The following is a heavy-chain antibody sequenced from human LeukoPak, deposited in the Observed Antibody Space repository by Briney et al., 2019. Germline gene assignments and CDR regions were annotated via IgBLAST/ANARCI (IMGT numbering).Heavy chain of an antibody. J-gene: IGHJ4*02. CDR3: ARLSYYDSSGFDY. CDR1: GYSFTSYC. V-gene: IGHV5-51*01. Sequence: GESLKISCKGSGYSFTSYCIGWMRQMPGKGLEWMGIIYPGDSDTRYSPSFQGQVTISADKSISTAYLQWSSLKASDTAMYYCARLSYYDSSGFDYWGQGTLVTVSS. D-gene: IGHD3-22*01. CDR2: IYPGDSDT.